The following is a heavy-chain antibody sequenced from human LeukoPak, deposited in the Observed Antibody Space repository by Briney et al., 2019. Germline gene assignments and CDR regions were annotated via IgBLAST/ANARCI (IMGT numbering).Heavy chain of an antibody. D-gene: IGHD4-11*01. CDR2: ISGSGGST. J-gene: IGHJ5*02. Sequence: PGGSLRLPCAASGFTFSSYGMHWVRQAPGKGLEWISTISGSGGSTYYVDSVKGRFTISRDNSKNTLYLQMNSLRAEDTAIYYCAKDQQSISYSPWGQGTLVTVSS. CDR3: AKDQQSISYSP. CDR1: GFTFSSYG. V-gene: IGHV3-23*01.